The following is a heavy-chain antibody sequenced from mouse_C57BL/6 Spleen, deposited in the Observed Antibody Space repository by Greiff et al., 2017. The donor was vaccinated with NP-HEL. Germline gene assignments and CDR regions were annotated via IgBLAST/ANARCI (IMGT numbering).Heavy chain of an antibody. D-gene: IGHD1-1*01. Sequence: QVQLQQSGAELAKPGASVKLSCKASGYTFTSYWMHWVKQRPGQGLEWIGYINPSRGYTKYNQKFKDTATLTADKSSSTAYMQLSSLTYEDSAVYYCARTLYYGREGYFDVWGTGTTVTVSS. CDR3: ARTLYYGREGYFDV. J-gene: IGHJ1*03. CDR2: INPSRGYT. CDR1: GYTFTSYW. V-gene: IGHV1-7*01.